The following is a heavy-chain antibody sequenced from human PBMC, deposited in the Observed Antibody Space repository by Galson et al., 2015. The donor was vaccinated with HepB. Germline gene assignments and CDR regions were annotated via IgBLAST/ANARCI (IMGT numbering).Heavy chain of an antibody. Sequence: CKASGYTFTTYGISWVRQAPGQGLEWVGWISAYNRKTDYAQNLQGRVTMTTDTSTSTVYMELRSLRSDDTAVYYCARDLYYYGSGSSYYGMDVWGQGTTVTVSS. CDR3: ARDLYYYGSGSSYYGMDV. J-gene: IGHJ6*02. CDR1: GYTFTTYG. V-gene: IGHV1-18*04. D-gene: IGHD3-10*01. CDR2: ISAYNRKT.